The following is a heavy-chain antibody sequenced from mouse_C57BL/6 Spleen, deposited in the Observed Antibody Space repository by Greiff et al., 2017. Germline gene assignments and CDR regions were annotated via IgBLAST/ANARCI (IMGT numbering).Heavy chain of an antibody. V-gene: IGHV5-12*01. CDR2: ISNGGGST. D-gene: IGHD2-4*01. Sequence: EVKVEESGGGLVQPGGSLKLSCAASGFTFSDYYMYWVRQTPEKRLEWVAYISNGGGSTYYPDTVKGRFTISRDNAKNTLYLQMSRLKSEDTAMYYCARRGLGYAMDYWGQGTSVTVSS. CDR3: ARRGLGYAMDY. CDR1: GFTFSDYY. J-gene: IGHJ4*01.